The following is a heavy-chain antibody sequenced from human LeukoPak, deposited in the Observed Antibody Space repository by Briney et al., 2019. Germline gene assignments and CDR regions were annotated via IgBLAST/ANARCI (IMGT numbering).Heavy chain of an antibody. CDR2: IYYSGST. CDR3: ARDMGGLRYFDWLYLGFDP. Sequence: SETLSLTCAVSGGSISSNSYYWGWIRQPPGKGLEWIGSIYYSGSTYYNPSLKSRVTISVDTSKNQFSLKLSSVTAADTAVYYCARDMGGLRYFDWLYLGFDPWGQGTLVTVSS. CDR1: GGSISSNSYY. V-gene: IGHV4-39*07. J-gene: IGHJ5*02. D-gene: IGHD3-9*01.